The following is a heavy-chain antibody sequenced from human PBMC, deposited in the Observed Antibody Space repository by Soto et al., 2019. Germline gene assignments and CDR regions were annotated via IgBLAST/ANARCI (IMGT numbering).Heavy chain of an antibody. CDR1: GFSLSTSGMC. CDR2: IDWDDDK. J-gene: IGHJ4*02. V-gene: IGHV2-70*01. Sequence: SGPTLVNPTQTLTLTCTFSGFSLSTSGMCVSWIRQPPGKALEWLALIDWDDDKHYSTSLKTRLTVSKDTSKNQVVLTMTNMDPVDTATYYCARLSIVGATRNFDYWGQGTLVTVPQ. D-gene: IGHD1-26*01. CDR3: ARLSIVGATRNFDY.